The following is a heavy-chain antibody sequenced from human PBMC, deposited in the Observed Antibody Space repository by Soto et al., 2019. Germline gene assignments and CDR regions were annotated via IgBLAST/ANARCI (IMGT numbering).Heavy chain of an antibody. CDR2: INTGNGFT. J-gene: IGHJ4*02. CDR3: AREESAAVYNDY. CDR1: GYTFTSYG. D-gene: IGHD6-13*01. Sequence: ASVKVSCKASGYTFTSYGVHWVRQAPEQRLEWMGWINTGNGFTKYSQEFQDRVTITRDTSATTAYMELSSLRSEDTAVYYCAREESAAVYNDYRGQGTLVTVSS. V-gene: IGHV1-3*04.